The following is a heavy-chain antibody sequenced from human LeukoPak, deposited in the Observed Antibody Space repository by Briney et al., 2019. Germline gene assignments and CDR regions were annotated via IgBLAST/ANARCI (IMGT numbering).Heavy chain of an antibody. Sequence: SETLSLTCTVSGGSISSYYWSWIRQPPGKGLEWIGYIYYSGSTNYSPSLKSRVTISVDTSKNQFSLKLSSVTAADTAVYYCARARYSYGSTNWFDPWGQGTLVTVSS. CDR3: ARARYSYGSTNWFDP. CDR2: IYYSGST. CDR1: GGSISSYY. V-gene: IGHV4-59*01. J-gene: IGHJ5*02. D-gene: IGHD5-18*01.